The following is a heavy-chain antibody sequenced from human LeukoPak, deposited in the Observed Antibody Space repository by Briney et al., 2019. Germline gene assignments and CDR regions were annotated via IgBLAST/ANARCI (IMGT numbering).Heavy chain of an antibody. CDR2: IYYSGST. CDR3: ARVSRDIVVVPAAIGGDYFDY. CDR1: GGSISSGGYY. D-gene: IGHD2-2*01. V-gene: IGHV4-31*03. Sequence: PSQTLSLTCTVSGGSISSGGYYWSWIRQHPGKGLEWIGYIYYSGSTYYNPSLKSRVTISVDTSKNQFSLKLSSVTAADTAVYYCARVSRDIVVVPAAIGGDYFDYWGQGTLATVSS. J-gene: IGHJ4*02.